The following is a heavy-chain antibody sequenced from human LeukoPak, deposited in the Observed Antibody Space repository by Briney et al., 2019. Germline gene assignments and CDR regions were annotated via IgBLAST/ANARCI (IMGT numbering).Heavy chain of an antibody. D-gene: IGHD2-2*01. CDR3: ARDYCSSTSCWFDP. V-gene: IGHV4-61*02. CDR2: IYTSGST. J-gene: IGHJ5*02. Sequence: SQTLSLTCTVSGGSISSGNYYWSWIRQPAGKGLEWIGRIYTSGSTNYNPSLKSRVTMSVDTSKNQFSLKLSSVTAADTAVYYCARDYCSSTSCWFDPWGQGTLVTVSS. CDR1: GGSISSGNYY.